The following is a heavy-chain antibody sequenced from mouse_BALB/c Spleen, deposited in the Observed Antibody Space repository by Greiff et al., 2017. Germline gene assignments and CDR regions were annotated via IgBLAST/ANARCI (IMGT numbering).Heavy chain of an antibody. CDR2: INSNGGST. CDR3: ASAYYRYDGHFDY. Sequence: EVQGVESGGGLVQPGGSLKLSCAASGFTFSSYGMSWVRQTPDKRLELVATINSNGGSTYYPDSVKGRFTISRDNAKNTLYLQMSSLKSEDTAMYYCASAYYRYDGHFDYWGQGTTLTVSS. J-gene: IGHJ2*01. V-gene: IGHV5-6-3*01. D-gene: IGHD2-14*01. CDR1: GFTFSSYG.